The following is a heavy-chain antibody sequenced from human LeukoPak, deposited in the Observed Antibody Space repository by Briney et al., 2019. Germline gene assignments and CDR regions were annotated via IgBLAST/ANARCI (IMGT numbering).Heavy chain of an antibody. CDR1: GYTFTSYD. CDR2: VNPNSGNT. Sequence: ASVKVSCKASGYTFTSYDINWVRQATGQGLEWMGWVNPNSGNTGYAQKFQGRVTMTRNTSISTAYMELSSLRSGDTAVYYCARAPPWRYDFWSGYNYYYYMDVWGKGTTVTVSS. D-gene: IGHD3-3*01. CDR3: ARAPPWRYDFWSGYNYYYYMDV. V-gene: IGHV1-8*01. J-gene: IGHJ6*03.